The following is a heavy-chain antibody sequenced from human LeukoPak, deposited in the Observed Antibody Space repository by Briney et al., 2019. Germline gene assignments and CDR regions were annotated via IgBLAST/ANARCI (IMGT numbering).Heavy chain of an antibody. J-gene: IGHJ4*02. Sequence: AAGKVSCKASGYTFTGHYLNWLRQAPGQGLERMGRSNPNSGDTKYADKFQGRVIMTRDTSTSTAYMEMNGLRSDDTASYYCARDMWELPSAYYYDYWGQGTLVTVSS. CDR3: ARDMWELPSAYYYDY. CDR2: SNPNSGDT. D-gene: IGHD1-26*01. V-gene: IGHV1-2*06. CDR1: GYTFTGHY.